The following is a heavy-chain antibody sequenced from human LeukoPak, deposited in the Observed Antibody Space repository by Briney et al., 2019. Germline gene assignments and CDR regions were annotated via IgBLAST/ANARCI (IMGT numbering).Heavy chain of an antibody. V-gene: IGHV1-2*02. J-gene: IGHJ4*02. CDR2: INPNSGGT. CDR3: ARPDYDILTGYYRDDY. D-gene: IGHD3-9*01. Sequence: ASVKVSCKASGYTFTGYYMHWVRQAPGQGLEWMGWINPNSGGTNYAQKFQGRVTMTRDTSISTAYMELSRLRSDDTAVYYCARPDYDILTGYYRDDYWGQGTLVTVSS. CDR1: GYTFTGYY.